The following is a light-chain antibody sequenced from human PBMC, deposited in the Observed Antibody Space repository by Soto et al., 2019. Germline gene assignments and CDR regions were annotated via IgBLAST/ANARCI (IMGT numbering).Light chain of an antibody. CDR1: SSDVGRYNF. Sequence: QSALTQPASVSGSPGQSITISCTGTSSDVGRYNFVSWYQQHPGKAPKLMIYEVNKRPSGVSNRFSGSKSGNTASLTISGLQAEDEADYYCCSYAGRSTWVFGGGTK. CDR3: CSYAGRSTWV. J-gene: IGLJ3*02. V-gene: IGLV2-23*02. CDR2: EVN.